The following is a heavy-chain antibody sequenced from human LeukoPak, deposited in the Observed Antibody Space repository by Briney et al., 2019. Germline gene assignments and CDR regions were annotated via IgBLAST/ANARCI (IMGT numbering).Heavy chain of an antibody. V-gene: IGHV3-11*01. J-gene: IGHJ4*02. Sequence: GGPPRLSCAASGFTFSDYYMSWIRQAPGKGLEWVSYISSSGSTIYYADSVKGRFTISRDNAKNSLYLQMNSLRAEDTAVYYCARDQHSIVRGVIEYWGQGTLVTVSS. D-gene: IGHD3-10*01. CDR1: GFTFSDYY. CDR2: ISSSGSTI. CDR3: ARDQHSIVRGVIEY.